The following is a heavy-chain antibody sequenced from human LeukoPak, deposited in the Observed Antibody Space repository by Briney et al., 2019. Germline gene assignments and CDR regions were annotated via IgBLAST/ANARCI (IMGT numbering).Heavy chain of an antibody. CDR3: ARGQGYYYDSSGYRNFDY. V-gene: IGHV4-4*07. Sequence: SETLSLTCTVSGGSISSYYWSWIRQPAGKGLEWIGRIYTSGSTNYNPSLKSRVTMSVDTSKNQFSLKLSSVTAADTAVYYCARGQGYYYDSSGYRNFDYWGQGTLVTVSS. CDR2: IYTSGST. D-gene: IGHD3-22*01. CDR1: GGSISSYY. J-gene: IGHJ4*02.